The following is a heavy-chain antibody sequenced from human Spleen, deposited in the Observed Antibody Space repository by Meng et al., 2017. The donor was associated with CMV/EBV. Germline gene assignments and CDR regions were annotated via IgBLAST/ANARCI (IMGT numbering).Heavy chain of an antibody. CDR3: AKEWDYYGSGNNFDY. J-gene: IGHJ4*02. V-gene: IGHV3-30*02. D-gene: IGHD3-10*01. CDR1: GFSLSDYW. CDR2: IRFDGSNK. Sequence: GGSLRLSCAPSGFSLSDYWMTWVRQAPGNGLEWVAFIRFDGSNKYYRDSVKGRFTISRDNFKNTLYLLMNSLRPEDTAVYYCAKEWDYYGSGNNFDYWGQGTLVTVSS.